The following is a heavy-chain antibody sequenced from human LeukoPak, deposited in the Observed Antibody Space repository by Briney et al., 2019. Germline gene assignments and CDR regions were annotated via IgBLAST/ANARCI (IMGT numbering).Heavy chain of an antibody. CDR1: GFTFSSYS. Sequence: GGSLRLSCAAFGFTFSSYSMNWVRQAPGKGLEWVSSISSSSSYIYYADSVKGRFTISRDNAKNSLYLQMNSLRVEDTAVYYCARVGDIVVVPAATYYYYGMDVWGQGTTVTVSS. J-gene: IGHJ6*02. CDR2: ISSSSSYI. CDR3: ARVGDIVVVPAATYYYYGMDV. D-gene: IGHD2-2*01. V-gene: IGHV3-21*01.